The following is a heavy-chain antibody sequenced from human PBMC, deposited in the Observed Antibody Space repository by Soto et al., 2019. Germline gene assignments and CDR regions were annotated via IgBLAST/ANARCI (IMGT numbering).Heavy chain of an antibody. V-gene: IGHV4-59*12. Sequence: SETLSLTCTVSGDSIGSYYWSWIRQPPGKGLEWIGYIYHSGSTYYNPSLKSRVTISVDRSKNQFSLKLSSVTAADTAVYYCARVGGDYLPFDYWGQGTLVTVSS. D-gene: IGHD4-17*01. CDR3: ARVGGDYLPFDY. CDR2: IYHSGST. J-gene: IGHJ4*02. CDR1: GDSIGSYY.